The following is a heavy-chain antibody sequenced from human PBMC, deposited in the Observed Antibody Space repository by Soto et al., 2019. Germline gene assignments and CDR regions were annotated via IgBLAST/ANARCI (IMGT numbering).Heavy chain of an antibody. D-gene: IGHD6-19*01. CDR2: IYYSGST. J-gene: IGHJ6*02. V-gene: IGHV4-59*01. CDR1: GGSISSYY. Sequence: KPSETLSLTCTVSGGSISSYYWSWIRQPPGKGLEWIGYIYYSGSTNYNPSLKSRVTISVDTSKNQFSLKLSSVTAADTAVYYCAGGIAVAGTAELYYGMDVWGQGTTVTVSS. CDR3: AGGIAVAGTAELYYGMDV.